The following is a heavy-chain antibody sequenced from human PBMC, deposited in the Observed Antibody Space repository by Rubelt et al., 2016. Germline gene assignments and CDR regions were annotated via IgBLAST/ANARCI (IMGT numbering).Heavy chain of an antibody. CDR3: AKDGHPFGVSVINFDY. CDR1: GFTFSNYA. V-gene: IGHV3-23*01. J-gene: IGHJ4*02. Sequence: EVQLLESGGGSVLPGGSLTLSCAASGFTFSNYAMSWVRQAPGKGLEWVSGISGNGGCTNCSESWTERYTSSSASARYTLYLQMNSLRVEDTSVYYCAKDGHPFGVSVINFDYWGQGTLVTGSS. CDR2: ISGNGGCT. D-gene: IGHD3-3*01.